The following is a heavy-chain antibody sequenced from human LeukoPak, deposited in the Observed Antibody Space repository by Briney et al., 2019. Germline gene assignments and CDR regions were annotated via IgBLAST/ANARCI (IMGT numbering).Heavy chain of an antibody. CDR3: ARDSYQDYYGRFDP. V-gene: IGHV3-33*01. D-gene: IGHD3-10*01. CDR1: GFTFNRFG. Sequence: GGSLRLSCATSGFTFNRFGMHWVRQAPGKRLEWVAVIWDDGNNKRYANSVNGRFTISRDNSENTLYLQMNGLTAEDTAMYYCARDSYQDYYGRFDPWGQGTLVIVSS. J-gene: IGHJ5*02. CDR2: IWDDGNNK.